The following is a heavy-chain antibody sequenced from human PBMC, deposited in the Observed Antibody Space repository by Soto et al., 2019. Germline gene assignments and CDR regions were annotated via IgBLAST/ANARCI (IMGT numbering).Heavy chain of an antibody. Sequence: QVQLVQSGAEVQKPVTSVKVSCKASGYTFSDYYLHWVRQAPGQGLEWMGWISPKSGGTHFAPKFEGRVTLTTDTSISTAFMEVSRLSSDDTAVYYCARGPRTQLWFPSVYWGQGTLVTVSS. J-gene: IGHJ4*02. D-gene: IGHD5-18*01. CDR1: GYTFSDYY. V-gene: IGHV1-2*02. CDR3: ARGPRTQLWFPSVY. CDR2: ISPKSGGT.